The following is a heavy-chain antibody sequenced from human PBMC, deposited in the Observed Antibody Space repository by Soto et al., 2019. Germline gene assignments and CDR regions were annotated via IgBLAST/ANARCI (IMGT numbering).Heavy chain of an antibody. D-gene: IGHD5-12*01. V-gene: IGHV1-69*01. CDR1: GGTFSSYA. J-gene: IGHJ6*02. CDR3: ARDQIEMATITTTDSYGTDV. CDR2: IIPIFGTA. Sequence: QVQLVQSGAEVKKPGSSVKVSCKASGGTFSSYAISWVRQAPGQGLEWMGGIIPIFGTANYAQKFQGRVTITEDESTSTAYMELSSLRSEDTAVYYCARDQIEMATITTTDSYGTDVWGQGPTVTVSS.